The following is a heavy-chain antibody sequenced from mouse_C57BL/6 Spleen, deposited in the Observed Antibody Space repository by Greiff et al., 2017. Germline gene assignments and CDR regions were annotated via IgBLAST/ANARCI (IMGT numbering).Heavy chain of an antibody. CDR1: GFTFTDYY. CDR3: ARVYYGSSSFDY. J-gene: IGHJ2*01. Sequence: EVQRVESGPVLVKPGPSVKISCKASGFTFTDYYMHWVKQSHGKSLEWIGLVYPYNGGTSYNQKFKGKATLTVDTSSSTAYMELNSLTSEYSAVYYCARVYYGSSSFDYWGQGTTLTVSS. V-gene: IGHV1-36*01. CDR2: VYPYNGGT. D-gene: IGHD1-1*01.